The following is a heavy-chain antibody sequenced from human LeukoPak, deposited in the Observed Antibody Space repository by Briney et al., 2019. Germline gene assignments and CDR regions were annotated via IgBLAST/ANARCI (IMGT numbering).Heavy chain of an antibody. CDR2: IYGGGST. V-gene: IGHV3-53*01. J-gene: IGHJ4*02. Sequence: PGGSLRLSCAASGFTFSSYNMSWVRQAPGKGLEWVSVIYGGGSTYYADSVRDRFTISRDNSKNTLYLQMNSLRAEDTAVYYCASASCSGSSCYSGYFDYWGQGTLVTVSS. CDR3: ASASCSGSSCYSGYFDY. D-gene: IGHD2-15*01. CDR1: GFTFSSYN.